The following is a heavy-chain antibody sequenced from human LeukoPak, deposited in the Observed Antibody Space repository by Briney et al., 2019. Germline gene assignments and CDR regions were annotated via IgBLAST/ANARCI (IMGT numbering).Heavy chain of an antibody. Sequence: SETLSLTCTVSGGSVSSGSSFWSWIRQPPGKGLEWIGYIYHSGNTNYNPSLKSRVTISVDTSKSQLSLKRNSVTAADTAVYYCARDRNYYDSSGYYFANWGQGTLVTVSS. V-gene: IGHV4-61*01. CDR1: GGSVSSGSSF. J-gene: IGHJ4*02. CDR2: IYHSGNT. CDR3: ARDRNYYDSSGYYFAN. D-gene: IGHD3-22*01.